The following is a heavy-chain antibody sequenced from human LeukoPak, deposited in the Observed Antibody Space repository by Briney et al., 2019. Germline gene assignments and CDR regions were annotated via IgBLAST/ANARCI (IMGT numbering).Heavy chain of an antibody. CDR3: AKWGDYDILTGYYVSDF. Sequence: GGSLRLSCAASGFIFRNYAMSWVRQAPGKGLEWVSAITGSGDTTYYADSVKGRFTVSRDNSKNALYVEMNTLRAEDTAVYYCAKWGDYDILTGYYVSDFWGQGTLVTVSS. CDR2: ITGSGDTT. J-gene: IGHJ4*02. D-gene: IGHD3-9*01. CDR1: GFIFRNYA. V-gene: IGHV3-23*01.